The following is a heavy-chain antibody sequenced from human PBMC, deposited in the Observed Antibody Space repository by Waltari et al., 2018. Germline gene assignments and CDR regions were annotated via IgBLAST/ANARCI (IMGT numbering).Heavy chain of an antibody. CDR3: AKANLIQDYFYYFGMDV. CDR2: ISYDGTNK. J-gene: IGHJ6*02. Sequence: QEQLVESGGGVVQPGRSLRLSCDASGSVFTNYGLHWCRQAPGKGLEWVGVISYDGTNKFYADSVKGRFTISRDNSKHILYLHMDSLRTEDTAVYHCAKANLIQDYFYYFGMDVWGQGTTVTVSS. V-gene: IGHV3-30*18. CDR1: GSVFTNYG. D-gene: IGHD5-18*01.